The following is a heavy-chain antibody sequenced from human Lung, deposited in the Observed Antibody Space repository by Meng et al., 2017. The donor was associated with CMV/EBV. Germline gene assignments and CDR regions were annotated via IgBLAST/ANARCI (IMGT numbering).Heavy chain of an antibody. Sequence: GESLKISCKGSGYSFTTHWIGWVRQMPGKGLEWMGVIYPGDSDTTYSPSFQGRVTISADKSITTAYLQLRSLKASDTAVYYCARQDSYTNYYFDLWGRGPLVTVSS. V-gene: IGHV5-51*01. CDR2: IYPGDSDT. CDR1: GYSFTTHW. D-gene: IGHD4-11*01. CDR3: ARQDSYTNYYFDL. J-gene: IGHJ4*02.